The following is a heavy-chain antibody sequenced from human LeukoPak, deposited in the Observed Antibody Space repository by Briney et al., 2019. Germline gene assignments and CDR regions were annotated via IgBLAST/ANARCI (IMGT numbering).Heavy chain of an antibody. V-gene: IGHV5-51*01. CDR1: GYSFTSYW. J-gene: IGHJ3*02. CDR2: IYPGDSDT. D-gene: IGHD1-26*01. Sequence: GESLKISCKGSGYSFTSYWIGWVRQMPGKGLEWMGIIYPGDSDTRYSPSFQGQVTISADKSISTAYLQWSSLKASDTAMYYCARSPRDGGSYSVLGAFDIWGQGTMVTVSS. CDR3: ARSPRDGGSYSVLGAFDI.